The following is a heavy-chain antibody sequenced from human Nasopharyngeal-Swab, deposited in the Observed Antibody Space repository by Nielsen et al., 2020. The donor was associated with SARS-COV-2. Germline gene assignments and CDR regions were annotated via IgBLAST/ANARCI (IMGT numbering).Heavy chain of an antibody. V-gene: IGHV3-9*01. CDR3: AKGRSGWSYYGMDV. J-gene: IGHJ6*02. D-gene: IGHD6-19*01. CDR2: ISWNSGSI. Sequence: WIRQPPGKGLEWVSGISWNSGSIGYADSVKGRFTISRDSAKNSLYLQMNSLRAEDTALYYCAKGRSGWSYYGMDVWGQGTTVTVSS.